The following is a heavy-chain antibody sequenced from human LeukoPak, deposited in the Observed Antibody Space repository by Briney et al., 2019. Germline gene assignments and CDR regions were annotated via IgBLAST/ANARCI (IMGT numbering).Heavy chain of an antibody. CDR2: ISSSGFTI. CDR1: GFTFSDYH. D-gene: IGHD5-18*01. J-gene: IGHJ3*02. Sequence: ETGGSLRLSCAASGFTFSDYHMNWIRRAPGKGLEWVSYISSSGFTIYFADSVKGRFTISRDNAKNSLYLQMNSLGAEDTAVYFCARGDRAMKHDAFDIWGQGTMVTVSS. CDR3: ARGDRAMKHDAFDI. V-gene: IGHV3-11*01.